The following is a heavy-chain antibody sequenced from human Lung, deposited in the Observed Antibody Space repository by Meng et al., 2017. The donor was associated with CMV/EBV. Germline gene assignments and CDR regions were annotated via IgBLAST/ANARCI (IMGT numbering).Heavy chain of an antibody. J-gene: IGHJ4*02. D-gene: IGHD7-27*01. CDR1: GYTFTAHY. Sequence: SVXVSCKASGYTFTAHYFHWVRQAPGQGLEWMGWIHPHRGDTNYAQQFQGRVTLTRDTSINTGYMELTRLTSDDTAVYYCARDNNWGPDYWGQGALVTVSS. V-gene: IGHV1-2*02. CDR2: IHPHRGDT. CDR3: ARDNNWGPDY.